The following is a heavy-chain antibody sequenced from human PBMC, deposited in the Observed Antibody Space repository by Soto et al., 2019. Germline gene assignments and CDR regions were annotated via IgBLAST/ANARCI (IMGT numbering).Heavy chain of an antibody. CDR2: VNPSGGHT. CDR1: GDTFTDYY. V-gene: IGHV1-46*01. Sequence: QVQLVQSGAEVKKPGASVKVSCKASGDTFTDYYIHWVRQAPGQGLEWMGTVNPSGGHTTYAQHYLSNMTKTRDTSTNTLYLELTSLTYEDKAVYYCARGGHVVVVTAAVDDWGQGNLVTVSS. D-gene: IGHD2-21*02. J-gene: IGHJ4*02. CDR3: ARGGHVVVVTAAVDD.